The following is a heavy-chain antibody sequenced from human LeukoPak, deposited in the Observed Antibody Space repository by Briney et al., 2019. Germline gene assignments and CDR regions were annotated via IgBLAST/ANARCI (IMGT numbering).Heavy chain of an antibody. Sequence: GASVKVSCKASGGTFSSYAISWVRQAPGQGLEWMGRIIPIFGTANYAQKFQGRVTITTDESTSTAYMELSSLRSEDTAVYYCARDYPSLDTAMVTRDYWGQGTLVTVSS. D-gene: IGHD5-18*01. J-gene: IGHJ4*02. CDR3: ARDYPSLDTAMVTRDY. CDR1: GGTFSSYA. V-gene: IGHV1-69*05. CDR2: IIPIFGTA.